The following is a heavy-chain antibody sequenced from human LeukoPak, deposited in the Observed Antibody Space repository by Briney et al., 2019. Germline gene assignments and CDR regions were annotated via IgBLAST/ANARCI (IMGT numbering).Heavy chain of an antibody. CDR3: ARLTEPPRIDY. Sequence: SETLSLTCTVSGGSISSSSYYWGWIRQPPGKGLEWIGSIYYSGSTYYNPSLKSRVTISVDTSKNQFSLKLSSVTAADTAVYYCARLTEPPRIDYWGQGTLVTVSS. J-gene: IGHJ4*02. CDR1: GGSISSSSYY. CDR2: IYYSGST. V-gene: IGHV4-39*07. D-gene: IGHD3-9*01.